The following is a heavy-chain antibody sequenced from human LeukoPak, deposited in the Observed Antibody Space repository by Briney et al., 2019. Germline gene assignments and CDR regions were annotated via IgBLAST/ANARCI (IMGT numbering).Heavy chain of an antibody. CDR3: ARQLYTSMSPFDY. J-gene: IGHJ4*02. CDR1: GYTFTSYD. V-gene: IGHV1-8*01. CDR2: MNPNSGNT. Sequence: GASVKVSCKASGYTFTSYDINWVRQATGQGLEWMGWMNPNSGNTGYAQKFQGRVTMTRNTSISTAYMELSSLRSEDTAVYYCARQLYTSMSPFDYWGQGTLVTVSS. D-gene: IGHD5-18*01.